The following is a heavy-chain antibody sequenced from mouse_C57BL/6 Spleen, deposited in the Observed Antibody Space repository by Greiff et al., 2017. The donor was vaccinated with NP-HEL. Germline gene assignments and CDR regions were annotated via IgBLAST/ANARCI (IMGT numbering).Heavy chain of an antibody. V-gene: IGHV14-4*01. CDR3: TTSGSSYPQFAY. J-gene: IGHJ3*01. CDR1: GFNIKDDY. D-gene: IGHD1-1*01. Sequence: VQLQQSGAELVRPGASVKLSCTASGFNIKDDYMHWVKQRPEQGLEWIGWIDPENGDTEYASKFQGKATITADTSSNTAYLQLSSLTSEDTAVYYCTTSGSSYPQFAYWGQGTLVTVSA. CDR2: IDPENGDT.